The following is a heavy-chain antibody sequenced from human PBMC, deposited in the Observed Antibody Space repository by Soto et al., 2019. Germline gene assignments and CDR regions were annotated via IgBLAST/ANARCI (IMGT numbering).Heavy chain of an antibody. CDR1: GFSLTTSGVG. D-gene: IGHD4-17*01. Sequence: SGPTLVNPIQTLTLTCSFSGFSLTTSGVGVEWIRQPPGKALEWLALVYSNDDKRYSPSVKNRLTISKDTSRSRVVLTISNMNPEDTGTYFCAHAGDYDLLSFDHWGPGTLVTSPQ. CDR2: VYSNDDK. V-gene: IGHV2-5*01. CDR3: AHAGDYDLLSFDH. J-gene: IGHJ4*02.